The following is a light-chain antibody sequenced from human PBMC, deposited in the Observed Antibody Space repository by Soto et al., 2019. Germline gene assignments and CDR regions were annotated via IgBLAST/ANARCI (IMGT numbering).Light chain of an antibody. CDR2: GVS. CDR1: SSDVGGYDS. V-gene: IGLV2-14*01. J-gene: IGLJ1*01. Sequence: QSVLTQPASVSGSPGQSITISCSGTSSDVGGYDSVSWYQQHPGKAPKVMIYGVSNRPSGVSNRFSGSKYGNTASLTISGLQAEDEADYYCSSYTSSYTLVFGAGTKVTVL. CDR3: SSYTSSYTLV.